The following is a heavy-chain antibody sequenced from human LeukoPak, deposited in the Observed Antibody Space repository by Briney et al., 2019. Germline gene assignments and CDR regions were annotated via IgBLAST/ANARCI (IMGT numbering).Heavy chain of an antibody. Sequence: PGGSLRLSCAASGFTFSSYAMSWVRQAPGKGLEWVSAISGSGGSTYYADSVKGRFTISRDNSKNTLYLQMNSLRGAYTAVYYWGKGVVVLAALQYFQHWGQGTLVTVSS. D-gene: IGHD2-2*01. CDR3: GKGVVVLAALQYFQH. CDR2: ISGSGGST. CDR1: GFTFSSYA. J-gene: IGHJ1*01. V-gene: IGHV3-23*01.